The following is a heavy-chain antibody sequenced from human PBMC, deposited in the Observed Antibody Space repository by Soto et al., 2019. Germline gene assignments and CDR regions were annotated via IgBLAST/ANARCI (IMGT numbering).Heavy chain of an antibody. CDR1: GGSISSGDYY. CDR3: AVLLWFGELFAFDY. V-gene: IGHV4-30-4*01. D-gene: IGHD3-10*01. Sequence: SETLSLTCTVSGGSISSGDYYWSWIRQPPGKGLEWIGYIYYSGSTYYNPSLKSRVTISVDTSKNQFSLKLSSVTAADMAVYYCAVLLWFGELFAFDYWGQGTLVTVSS. J-gene: IGHJ4*02. CDR2: IYYSGST.